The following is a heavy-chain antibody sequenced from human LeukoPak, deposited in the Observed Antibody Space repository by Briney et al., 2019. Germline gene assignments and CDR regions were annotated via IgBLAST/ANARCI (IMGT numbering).Heavy chain of an antibody. CDR3: ARGPPPDLDY. CDR2: INHSGST. CDR1: GGSFSGYY. V-gene: IGHV4-34*01. Sequence: SETLSLTCAVYGGSFSGYYWSWIRQPPGKGLEWIGEINHSGSTNYNPSLKSRVTTSVDTSKKQFSLKLSSVTAADTAVYYCARGPPPDLDYWGRGTLVTVSS. J-gene: IGHJ4*02.